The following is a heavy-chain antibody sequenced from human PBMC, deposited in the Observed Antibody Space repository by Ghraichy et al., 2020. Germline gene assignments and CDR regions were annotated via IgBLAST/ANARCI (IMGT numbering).Heavy chain of an antibody. CDR2: ISSSSSYI. CDR1: GFTFSSYS. CDR3: AVNRGGGKWNEDTPFDY. V-gene: IGHV3-21*01. J-gene: IGHJ4*02. D-gene: IGHD1-1*01. Sequence: GGSLRLSCAASGFTFSSYSMNWVRQAPGKGLEWVSSISSSSSYIYYADSVKGRFTISRDNAKNSLYLQMNSLRAEDTAVYYCAVNRGGGKWNEDTPFDYWGQGTLVTVSS.